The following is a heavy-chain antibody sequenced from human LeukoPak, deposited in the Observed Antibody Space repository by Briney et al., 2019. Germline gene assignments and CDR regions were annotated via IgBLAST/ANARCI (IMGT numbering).Heavy chain of an antibody. CDR1: GFTFSSYA. Sequence: GGSLRLSCAASGFTFSSYAMSWVRQAPGKGLEWVSAISGSGGSTYYADSVKGPFTISRDNSKSTLYLQMNSLRAEDTAVYYCAKGSMTGYYFKGMDVWGKGTTVTVSS. D-gene: IGHD3-9*01. V-gene: IGHV3-23*01. J-gene: IGHJ6*04. CDR3: AKGSMTGYYFKGMDV. CDR2: ISGSGGST.